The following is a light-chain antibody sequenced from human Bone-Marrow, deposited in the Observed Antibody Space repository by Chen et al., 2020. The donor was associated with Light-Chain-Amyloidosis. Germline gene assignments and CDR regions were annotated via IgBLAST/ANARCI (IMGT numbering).Light chain of an antibody. CDR1: SNNVGAYNY. CDR2: DVT. CDR3: CSHTGDSYV. Sequence: QSALTQPRSVSGAPGQSVTVSCTGTSNNVGAYNYVSWYQQHPGKAPKVMIYDVTERPSGVPDRCSGSKSGNTASLTISGLQAEDEADYYCCSHTGDSYVFGTGTKVTVL. V-gene: IGLV2-11*01. J-gene: IGLJ1*01.